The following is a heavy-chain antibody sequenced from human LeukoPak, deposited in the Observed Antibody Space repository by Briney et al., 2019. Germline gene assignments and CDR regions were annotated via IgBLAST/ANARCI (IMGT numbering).Heavy chain of an antibody. CDR2: IYYSGST. D-gene: IGHD6-13*01. V-gene: IGHV4-59*01. CDR1: GGSISSYY. Sequence: SETLSLTCTVSGGSISSYYWSWIRQPPGKGLEWIGYIYYSGSTNYNPSLKSRVTISVDTSKNQFSLKLSSVTAADTAVYYCARDLGSSWAQWGQGTLVTVSS. J-gene: IGHJ4*02. CDR3: ARDLGSSWAQ.